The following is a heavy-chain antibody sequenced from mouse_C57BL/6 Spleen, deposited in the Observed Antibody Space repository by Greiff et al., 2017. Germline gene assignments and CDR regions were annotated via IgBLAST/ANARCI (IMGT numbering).Heavy chain of an antibody. V-gene: IGHV1-69*01. D-gene: IGHD2-4*01. J-gene: IGHJ4*01. CDR2: IDPSDSYT. Sequence: VQLQQPGAELVMPGASVKLSCKASGYTFTSYWMHWVKQRPGQGPEWIGEIDPSDSYTNYNQKFKGKSTLTVDKSSSTAYMQLSSLTSEDSAVYYCARKLRDMGYAMDYWGQGTSVTVSS. CDR1: GYTFTSYW. CDR3: ARKLRDMGYAMDY.